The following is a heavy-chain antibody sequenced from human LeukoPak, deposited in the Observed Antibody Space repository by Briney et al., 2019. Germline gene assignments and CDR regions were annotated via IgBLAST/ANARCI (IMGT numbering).Heavy chain of an antibody. V-gene: IGHV4-34*01. CDR2: INHSGST. Sequence: SETLSLTCAVYGGSFSTYYWSWIRQPPGKGLEWIGEINHSGSTNYNPSLKNRVTISVDTSKNQFSLKVSSVTAADTAVYYCAWLVVLIPYGMDVWGQGTTVTVSS. D-gene: IGHD3-22*01. J-gene: IGHJ6*02. CDR1: GGSFSTYY. CDR3: AWLVVLIPYGMDV.